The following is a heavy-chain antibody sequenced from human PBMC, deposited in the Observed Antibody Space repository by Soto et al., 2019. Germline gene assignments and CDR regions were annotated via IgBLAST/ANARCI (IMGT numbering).Heavy chain of an antibody. D-gene: IGHD4-17*01. CDR1: GLTFDDYA. CDR2: ISWNSGSI. V-gene: IGHV3-9*01. CDR3: AKARGTVTTDYYYGMDV. J-gene: IGHJ6*02. Sequence: EVQLVESGGGLVQPGRCLRVSCAASGLTFDDYAMHWVRQAPGKGLEWVSGISWNSGSIGYADSVKGRFTISRDNAKNSLYLQMNSLRAEDTALYYCAKARGTVTTDYYYGMDVWGQGTTVTVSS.